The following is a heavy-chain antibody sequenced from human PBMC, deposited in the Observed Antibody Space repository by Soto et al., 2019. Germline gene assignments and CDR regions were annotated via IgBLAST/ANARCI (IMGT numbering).Heavy chain of an antibody. CDR2: IWYDGSNK. CDR3: AXELKYYYDSSGYDPFDY. J-gene: IGHJ4*02. V-gene: IGHV3-33*01. D-gene: IGHD3-22*01. CDR1: GFTFSGYG. Sequence: GGSLRLSCAASGFTFSGYGMHWVRQAPGKGLEWVAVIWYDGSNKYYADSVKGRFTISRDNSKNTLYLQMNSLRAEDTAVYYCAXELKYYYDSSGYDPFDYWGQGTLVTVSS.